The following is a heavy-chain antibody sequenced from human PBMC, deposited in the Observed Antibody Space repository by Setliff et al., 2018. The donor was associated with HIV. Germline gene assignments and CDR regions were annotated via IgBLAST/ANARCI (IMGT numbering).Heavy chain of an antibody. D-gene: IGHD3-10*01. V-gene: IGHV4-61*02. CDR2: LHLSGDT. Sequence: SETLSLTCTVSGDSINSGTYYWSWIRQPAGKGLEWIGRLHLSGDTNYNPSLKSRVTMSVDTSKNQFSLKPNSVTAADTAVYYCARHDITLVRGLVWGQGTTVTVSS. CDR3: ARHDITLVRGLV. J-gene: IGHJ6*02. CDR1: GDSINSGTYY.